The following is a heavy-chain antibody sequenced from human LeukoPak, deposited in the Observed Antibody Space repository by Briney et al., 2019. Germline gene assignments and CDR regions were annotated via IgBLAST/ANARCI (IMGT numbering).Heavy chain of an antibody. CDR3: TGSSYYGGYPGY. CDR2: IRSKANSYAT. J-gene: IGHJ4*02. Sequence: PGGSLRLSCAASGFTFSGSALHWVRQASGKGLEWVGRIRSKANSYATAYAASVKGRFTISRDDSKNTAYLQMNSLKTGDTAIYYCTGSSYYGGYPGYWGQGTLVTVSS. V-gene: IGHV3-73*01. D-gene: IGHD5-12*01. CDR1: GFTFSGSA.